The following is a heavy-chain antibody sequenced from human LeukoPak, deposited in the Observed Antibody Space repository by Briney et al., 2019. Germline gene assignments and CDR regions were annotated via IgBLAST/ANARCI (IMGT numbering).Heavy chain of an antibody. CDR1: GFTFSSHS. D-gene: IGHD3-22*01. CDR2: IKQDGSEK. Sequence: PGGSLRLSCAASGFTFSSHSMNWVRQAPGKVLEWVANIKQDGSEKYYVDSVKGRFTISRDNAKNSLYLQMNSLRAEDTAVYYCARDKPDDYDSSGYYNYWGQGTLVTVSS. CDR3: ARDKPDDYDSSGYYNY. V-gene: IGHV3-7*01. J-gene: IGHJ4*02.